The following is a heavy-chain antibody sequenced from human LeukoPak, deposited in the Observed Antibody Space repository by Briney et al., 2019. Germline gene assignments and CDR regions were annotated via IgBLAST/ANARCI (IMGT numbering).Heavy chain of an antibody. CDR2: INHSGST. V-gene: IGHV4-34*01. J-gene: IGHJ4*02. D-gene: IGHD3-10*01. CDR1: GGSFSGYY. Sequence: SETLSLTCAVYGGSFSGYYWSWIRQPPGKGLEWIGEINHSGSTNYNPSLKSRVTISVDTSKNQFSLKLSSVTAADTAVYYCARGLLGISGSWGQGTLVTVSS. CDR3: ARGLLGISGS.